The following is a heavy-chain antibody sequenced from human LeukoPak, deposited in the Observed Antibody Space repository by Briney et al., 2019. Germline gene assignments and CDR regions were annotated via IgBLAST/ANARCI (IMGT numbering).Heavy chain of an antibody. CDR2: IKQDGSEK. CDR1: GFTFSSYW. CDR3: ARVIGKVFDY. V-gene: IGHV3-7*01. J-gene: IGHJ4*02. Sequence: GGSLTLSCAASGFTFSSYWMSCVRQAAGKGLEGVANIKQDGSEKYYVDSVKGRFTISRDNAKNSLYLQINSLRAEDTAVYYCARVIGKVFDYWGQGTLVTVSS. D-gene: IGHD3-22*01.